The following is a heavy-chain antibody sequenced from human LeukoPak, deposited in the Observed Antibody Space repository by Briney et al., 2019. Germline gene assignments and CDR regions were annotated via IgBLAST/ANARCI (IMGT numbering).Heavy chain of an antibody. CDR3: ARDGMVRGVISHYYYYYGMDV. D-gene: IGHD3-10*01. V-gene: IGHV4-34*01. CDR2: INHRGST. CDR1: GGSFSGYY. J-gene: IGHJ6*02. Sequence: PSETLSLTCAVYGGSFSGYYWSWIRQPPGKGLEWIGEINHRGSTNYNPSLKSRVTISVDTSKNQFSLKLSSVTAADTAVYYCARDGMVRGVISHYYYYYGMDVWGQGTTVTVSS.